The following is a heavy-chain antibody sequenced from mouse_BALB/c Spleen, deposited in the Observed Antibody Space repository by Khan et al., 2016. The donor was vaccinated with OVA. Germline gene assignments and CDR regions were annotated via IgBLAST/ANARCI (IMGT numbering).Heavy chain of an antibody. CDR1: GYTFTNYV. CDR3: ARDASNWDFSLAY. D-gene: IGHD4-1*01. CDR2: INPENDGI. J-gene: IGHJ3*01. V-gene: IGHV1S136*01. Sequence: VQLQQSGPDLVKPGASVKMSCKASGYTFTNYVMHWVKQKPGQGLEWIGDINPENDGIRSTAKFKGMATLTSDKSSNTAYRERSSMTSEDSAVYYCARDASNWDFSLAYWGQGTLVTVSA.